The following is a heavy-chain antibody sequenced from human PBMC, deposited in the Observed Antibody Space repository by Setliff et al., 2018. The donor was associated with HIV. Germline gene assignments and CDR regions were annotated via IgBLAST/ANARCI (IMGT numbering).Heavy chain of an antibody. Sequence: GASVKVSCKLSGYTLTELSMHWVRQAPGEGLEWMGGFDPEDGETIYAEKFQGRVTMTEDTATDTAYMELSSLRSEDTAVYYCATEAYHDSLTGPTPGAFDIWGQGTMVT. CDR2: FDPEDGET. CDR1: GYTLTELS. J-gene: IGHJ3*02. CDR3: ATEAYHDSLTGPTPGAFDI. V-gene: IGHV1-24*01. D-gene: IGHD3-9*01.